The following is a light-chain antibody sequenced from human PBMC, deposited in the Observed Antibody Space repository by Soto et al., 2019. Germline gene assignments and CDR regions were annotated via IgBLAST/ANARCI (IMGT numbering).Light chain of an antibody. J-gene: IGLJ1*01. Sequence: QSALTQPASVSGSPGQSLTISCTGTSSDVGGYNFVSWYQHHPGKAPKLMIYEVSNRPSGVSNRFSGSKSGNTASLTISGLQAEDEADYYCSSYTSSSTLVFGTGTKLTVL. CDR2: EVS. CDR1: SSDVGGYNF. CDR3: SSYTSSSTLV. V-gene: IGLV2-14*01.